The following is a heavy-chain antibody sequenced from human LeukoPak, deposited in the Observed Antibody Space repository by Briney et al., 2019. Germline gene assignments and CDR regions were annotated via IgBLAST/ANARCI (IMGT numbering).Heavy chain of an antibody. V-gene: IGHV4-39*01. CDR3: ARHDLYSSSSYPFDY. CDR1: GGSISSSSYY. CDR2: IYYSGST. D-gene: IGHD6-13*01. Sequence: SETLSLTCTVSGGSISSSSYYWGWIRQPPGKGLEWIGSIYYSGSTYYNPSLKSRVTISVDTSKNQFSLKLSSVTAADTAVYYCARHDLYSSSSYPFDYWGQGTLVTVSS. J-gene: IGHJ4*02.